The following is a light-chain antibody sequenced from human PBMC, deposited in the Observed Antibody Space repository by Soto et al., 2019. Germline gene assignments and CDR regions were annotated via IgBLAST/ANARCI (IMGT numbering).Light chain of an antibody. V-gene: IGLV2-14*01. CDR2: EVN. CDR1: RSDIGDSNF. Sequence: QYVLTQPASVSVSPGHSVTISCTGPRSDIGDSNFISWYQHSPGKAPRLLIYEVNNRPSGVSKRFSGSKAGNTASLTISGLLDDDEADYFCASFRSGTILVFGSGTKVTAL. CDR3: ASFRSGTILV. J-gene: IGLJ1*01.